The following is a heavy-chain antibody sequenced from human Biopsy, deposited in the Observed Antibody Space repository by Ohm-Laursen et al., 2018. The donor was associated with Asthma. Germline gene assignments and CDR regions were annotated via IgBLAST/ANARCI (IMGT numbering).Heavy chain of an antibody. CDR3: ARAVDYSHYYGIDV. Sequence: SVKVSCKTSGYTFNSAGITWVRQAPGQGLEWMGWISVYNGITKVAQKLQDRVTMITDTSTSTAFMELRSLRSDDTAVYFCARAVDYSHYYGIDVWGQGTTVTVS. CDR2: ISVYNGIT. D-gene: IGHD3-10*01. V-gene: IGHV1-18*01. J-gene: IGHJ6*02. CDR1: GYTFNSAG.